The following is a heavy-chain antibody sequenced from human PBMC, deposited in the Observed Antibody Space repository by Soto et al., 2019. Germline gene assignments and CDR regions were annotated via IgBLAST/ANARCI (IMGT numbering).Heavy chain of an antibody. CDR2: IYYSGST. Sequence: SETLSLTCTVSGGSISSYYWSWIRQPPGKGLEWIGYIYYSGSTNYNPSLKSRVTISVDTSKNQFSLKLSSVTAADTAVYYCARAKDFWKAYYSTDVWGKGTTVTVSS. J-gene: IGHJ6*03. D-gene: IGHD3-3*01. V-gene: IGHV4-59*01. CDR1: GGSISSYY. CDR3: ARAKDFWKAYYSTDV.